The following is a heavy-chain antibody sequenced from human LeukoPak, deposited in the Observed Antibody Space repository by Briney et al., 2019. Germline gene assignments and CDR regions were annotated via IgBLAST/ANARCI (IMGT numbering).Heavy chain of an antibody. J-gene: IGHJ4*02. CDR2: IYHSGST. V-gene: IGHV4-38-2*02. Sequence: SETLSLTCTVSGYSISSGYYWGWIRQPPGKGLEWIGSIYHSGSTYYNPSLKGRVTISVDTSKNQFSLKLSSVTAADTAVYYCARAIGCSGGSCSVDYYFDYWGQGTLVTVSS. D-gene: IGHD2-15*01. CDR3: ARAIGCSGGSCSVDYYFDY. CDR1: GYSISSGYY.